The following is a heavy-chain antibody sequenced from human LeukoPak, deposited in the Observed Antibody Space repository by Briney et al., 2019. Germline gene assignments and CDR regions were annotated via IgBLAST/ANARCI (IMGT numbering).Heavy chain of an antibody. J-gene: IGHJ4*02. Sequence: PSETLSLTCTVSGGSISSGGYYWSWIRQHPGKGLEWIGYIYYSGSTNYNPSLKSRVTISVDTSQNQFSLKLSSVTAADTAVYYCARHVTVAGTWNYWGQGTLVTVSS. D-gene: IGHD6-19*01. CDR1: GGSISSGGYY. CDR2: IYYSGST. CDR3: ARHVTVAGTWNY. V-gene: IGHV4-61*08.